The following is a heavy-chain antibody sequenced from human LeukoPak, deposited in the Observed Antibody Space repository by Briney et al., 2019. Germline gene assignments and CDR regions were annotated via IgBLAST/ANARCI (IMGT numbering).Heavy chain of an antibody. Sequence: SETLSLTCAVYGGSFSGYYWSWIRQPPGKGLEWIGEINHSGSTNYNPSLKSRVTVSVDTSKNQFSLKLSSVTAADTAVYYCARDTYCSGGSCYYYAFDIWGQGTMVTVSS. D-gene: IGHD2-15*01. V-gene: IGHV4-34*01. CDR1: GGSFSGYY. CDR3: ARDTYCSGGSCYYYAFDI. CDR2: INHSGST. J-gene: IGHJ3*02.